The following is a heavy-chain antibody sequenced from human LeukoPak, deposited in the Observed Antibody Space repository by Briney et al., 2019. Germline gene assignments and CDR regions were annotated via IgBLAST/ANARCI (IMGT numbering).Heavy chain of an antibody. CDR3: AREVRGEQLGGRYMDV. Sequence: ASVKVSCKASGGTFSSYAISWVRQAPGQGLEWMGGIIPIFGTANYAQKFQGRVTITTDESTSTAYMELSSLRSEDTAVYYCAREVRGEQLGGRYMDVWGKGTTVTVSS. D-gene: IGHD6-6*01. J-gene: IGHJ6*03. CDR1: GGTFSSYA. CDR2: IIPIFGTA. V-gene: IGHV1-69*05.